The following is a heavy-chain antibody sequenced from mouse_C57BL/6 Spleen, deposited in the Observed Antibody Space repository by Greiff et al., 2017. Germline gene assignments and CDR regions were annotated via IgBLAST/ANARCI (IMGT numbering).Heavy chain of an antibody. CDR1: GFTFTDYY. D-gene: IGHD2-5*01. CDR2: IRNKANGYTT. CDR3: ARGSNYGDGFAY. V-gene: IGHV7-3*01. J-gene: IGHJ3*01. Sequence: EVQGVESGGGLVQPGGSLSLSCAASGFTFTDYYMSWVRQPPGKALEWLGFIRNKANGYTTEYSASVKGRFTISRDNSQSILYLQMNALRAEDSATYYCARGSNYGDGFAYWGQGTLVTVSA.